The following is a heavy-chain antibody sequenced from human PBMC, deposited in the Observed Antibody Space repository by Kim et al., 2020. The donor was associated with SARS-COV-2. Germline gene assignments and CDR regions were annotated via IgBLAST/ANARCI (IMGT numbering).Heavy chain of an antibody. D-gene: IGHD6-19*01. J-gene: IGHJ2*01. CDR2: IIPIFGTA. Sequence: SVKVSCKASGGTFSSYAISWVRQAPGQGLEWMGGIIPIFGTANYAQKFQGRVTITADESTSTAYMELSSLRSEDTAVYYCARDISRYSSGRIRVRYFDLWGRGTLVTVSS. CDR1: GGTFSSYA. V-gene: IGHV1-69*13. CDR3: ARDISRYSSGRIRVRYFDL.